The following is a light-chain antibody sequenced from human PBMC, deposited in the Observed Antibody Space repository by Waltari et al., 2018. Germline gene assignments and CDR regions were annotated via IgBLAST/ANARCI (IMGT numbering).Light chain of an antibody. CDR2: EVS. CDR1: SSDVGGYNS. CDR3: SSYTSSTHAV. J-gene: IGLJ7*01. Sequence: QSALPQPASVSGSPGQSITISCTGTSSDVGGYNSCSWYQQHPGKAPKLMIYEVSNRPSGVSNRFSGSKSGNTASLTISGLQAEDEADYYCSSYTSSTHAVFGGGTQLTVL. V-gene: IGLV2-14*01.